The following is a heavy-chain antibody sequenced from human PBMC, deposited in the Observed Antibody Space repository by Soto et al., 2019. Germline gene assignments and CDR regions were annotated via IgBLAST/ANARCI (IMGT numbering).Heavy chain of an antibody. V-gene: IGHV4-59*01. CDR2: IYSSGST. Sequence: SWTLSLTCTVSGGSISSYYWSWIRQPPGKGLEWIGYIYSSGSTNYNPSLKSRVNISVDTSKNQFSLKLSSVTAAETAVYYCASASIAARPLSFDYWGQGTLVTVSS. CDR3: ASASIAARPLSFDY. D-gene: IGHD6-6*01. J-gene: IGHJ4*02. CDR1: GGSISSYY.